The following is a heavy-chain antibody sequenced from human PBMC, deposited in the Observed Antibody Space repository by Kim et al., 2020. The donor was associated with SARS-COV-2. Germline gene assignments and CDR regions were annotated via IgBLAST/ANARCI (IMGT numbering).Heavy chain of an antibody. CDR2: INHSGST. Sequence: SETLSLTCAVYGGSFSGYYWSWIRQPPGKGLEWIGEINHSGSTNYNPSLKSRVTISVDTSKNQFSLKLSSVTAADTAVYYCARFIRYSSSWKYYYYGMDVWGQGTTVTVSS. V-gene: IGHV4-34*01. D-gene: IGHD6-13*01. CDR1: GGSFSGYY. CDR3: ARFIRYSSSWKYYYYGMDV. J-gene: IGHJ6*02.